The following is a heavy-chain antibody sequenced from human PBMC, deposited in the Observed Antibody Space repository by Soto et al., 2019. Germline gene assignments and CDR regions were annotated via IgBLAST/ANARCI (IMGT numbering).Heavy chain of an antibody. V-gene: IGHV4-31*03. D-gene: IGHD6-6*01. CDR2: IYYSGST. CDR3: ARGTARTHAFDI. CDR1: GGSISSGGYY. J-gene: IGHJ3*02. Sequence: SETLSLTCTVSGGSISSGGYYWSWIRQHPGKGLEWIGYIYYSGSTYYDPSLKSRVTISVDTSKNQFSLKLSSVTAADTAVYYCARGTARTHAFDIWGQGTMVTVSS.